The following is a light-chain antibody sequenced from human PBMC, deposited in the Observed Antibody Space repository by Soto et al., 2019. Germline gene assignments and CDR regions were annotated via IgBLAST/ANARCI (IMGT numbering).Light chain of an antibody. J-gene: IGLJ2*01. CDR2: DGS. CDR3: SSYTRTTVV. V-gene: IGLV2-14*03. CDR1: TSDVGGYNY. Sequence: QSALTQPASVSGSPGQSVTISCTATTSDVGGYNYLSWYQQHPGKAPKLILYDGSSRPSGVSNRFSGSKSGNTASLIISGLQPEGEADYHCSSYTRTTVVFGGGTKVTVL.